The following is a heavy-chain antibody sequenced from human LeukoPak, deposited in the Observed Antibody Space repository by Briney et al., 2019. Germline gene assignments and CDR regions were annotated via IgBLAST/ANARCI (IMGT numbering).Heavy chain of an antibody. CDR2: INHSGKT. CDR1: GGSFSGYY. CDR3: ARGPDGGSNYAWFDP. J-gene: IGHJ5*02. D-gene: IGHD1-26*01. V-gene: IGHV4-34*01. Sequence: SETLSLTCDVYGGSFSGYYWSWIRQPPGKGLEWIGEINHSGKTNFNPSLKSRVTMSVDMSKNQFSLNLSSVTAADTAVYYCARGPDGGSNYAWFDPWGQGTLVTVSS.